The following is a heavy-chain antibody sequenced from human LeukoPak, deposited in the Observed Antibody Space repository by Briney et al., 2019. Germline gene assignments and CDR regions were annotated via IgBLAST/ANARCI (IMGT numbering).Heavy chain of an antibody. CDR2: IGTAGDT. D-gene: IGHD1-1*01. V-gene: IGHV3-13*01. Sequence: PGGSLRLSCAASGFTFSSYDMHWVRQATGKGLEWVSAIGTAGDTYYPGSVKGRFTISRENAKNSLYLQMNSLRAGDTAVYYCARGSGTTLYYYYGMDVWGQGTTVTVSS. CDR3: ARGSGTTLYYYYGMDV. CDR1: GFTFSSYD. J-gene: IGHJ6*02.